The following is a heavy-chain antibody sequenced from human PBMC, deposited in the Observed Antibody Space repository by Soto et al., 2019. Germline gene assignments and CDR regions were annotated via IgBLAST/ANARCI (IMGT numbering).Heavy chain of an antibody. V-gene: IGHV3-30*18. CDR3: AKDSILQQPLPHLDY. CDR2: ISYDGSNK. D-gene: IGHD2-2*01. Sequence: GGFLRDSCAASEFTFISYGMRRVRQDPGKGLEWVAVISYDGSNKYYADSVKGRFTISRDNSKNTLYLQMNSLRAEDTAVYYCAKDSILQQPLPHLDYWGQGTLVTVSS. J-gene: IGHJ4*02. CDR1: EFTFISYG.